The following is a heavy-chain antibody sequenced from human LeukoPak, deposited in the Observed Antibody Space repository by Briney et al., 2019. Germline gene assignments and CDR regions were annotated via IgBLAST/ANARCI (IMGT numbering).Heavy chain of an antibody. V-gene: IGHV1-69*04. J-gene: IGHJ4*02. D-gene: IGHD6-19*01. CDR3: ARDHSRLGYSSGWYYFDY. CDR2: IIPILGIA. CDR1: GGTFSSYA. Sequence: GASVKVSCKASGGTFSSYAISWVRQAPGQGLEWMGRIIPILGIANYAQKFQGRVTITADKSTSTAYMELSSLRSEDTAVYYCARDHSRLGYSSGWYYFDYWGQGTLVTVSS.